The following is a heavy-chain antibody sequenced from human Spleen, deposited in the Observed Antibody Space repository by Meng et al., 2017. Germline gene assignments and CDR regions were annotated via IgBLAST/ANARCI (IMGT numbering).Heavy chain of an antibody. CDR1: GDSVSSNSAA. Sequence: SETLSLTCALSGDSVSSNSAAWNWIRQSPSRGLEWLGRTYYRSQWYKDYAVSVKSRITINPDTYKTQFSLQLNSVTPEDTAVYYCARVGDTSHWDFDLWGHGTLVTVSS. CDR2: TYYRSQWYK. J-gene: IGHJ2*01. CDR3: ARVGDTSHWDFDL. V-gene: IGHV6-1*01. D-gene: IGHD1-26*01.